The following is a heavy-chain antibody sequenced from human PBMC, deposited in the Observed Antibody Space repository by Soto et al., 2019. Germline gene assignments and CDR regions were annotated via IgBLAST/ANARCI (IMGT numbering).Heavy chain of an antibody. CDR3: ARDFEY. V-gene: IGHV3-74*01. Sequence: EVQLVESGGGLVQPGGSLRLSCEASGFTFSTFWMHWVRQAPGKGLVWVSRINSDGSSTNYADSVKGRVTISRDNAKNPLYLQLSSLRPEDTAVYYCARDFEYWGQGTLVTVSS. J-gene: IGHJ4*02. CDR1: GFTFSTFW. CDR2: INSDGSST.